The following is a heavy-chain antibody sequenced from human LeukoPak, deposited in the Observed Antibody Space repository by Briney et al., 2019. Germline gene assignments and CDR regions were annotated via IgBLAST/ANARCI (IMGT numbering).Heavy chain of an antibody. J-gene: IGHJ4*02. D-gene: IGHD4-23*01. V-gene: IGHV3-48*03. CDR1: GFTFSSYE. CDR2: ISSRGSSM. Sequence: GGSLRLSCAASGFTFSSYEMNWVRQAPGKGLEGVSYISSRGSSMYYADSVKGRYTISRDNSKNSLYLQMNSLRAEDTAVYYCATVGRSTVGGYWGQGTLVTVSS. CDR3: ATVGRSTVGGY.